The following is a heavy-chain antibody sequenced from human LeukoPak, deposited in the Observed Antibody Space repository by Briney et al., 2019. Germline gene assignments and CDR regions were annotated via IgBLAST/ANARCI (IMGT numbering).Heavy chain of an antibody. V-gene: IGHV1-69*02. CDR3: ARVSRTIIAARQFHYMDV. CDR1: GDTFSSYT. D-gene: IGHD6-6*01. CDR2: IIPILGIA. J-gene: IGHJ6*03. Sequence: SVKVSCKASGDTFSSYTIRWVRQAPGKGLEWMGSIIPILGIANYAQKFQGRVTITADKSTSTAYMELSSLRSEDTAVYYCARVSRTIIAARQFHYMDVWGKGTTVTVSS.